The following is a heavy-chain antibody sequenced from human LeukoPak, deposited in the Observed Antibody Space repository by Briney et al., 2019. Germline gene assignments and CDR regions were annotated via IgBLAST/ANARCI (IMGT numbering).Heavy chain of an antibody. V-gene: IGHV4-59*01. CDR2: IYYTGRT. CDR3: ARHLAAATSAFDD. Sequence: SETLSLTCAVSGGSISSYFWSWIRQPPGKGLGWIGYIYYTGRTNYNPSLNSRVTISVDPSKNQFSLKMNSVTTADTAVYYCARHLAAATSAFDDWGRGTLVTVSS. J-gene: IGHJ4*02. CDR1: GGSISSYF. D-gene: IGHD6-13*01.